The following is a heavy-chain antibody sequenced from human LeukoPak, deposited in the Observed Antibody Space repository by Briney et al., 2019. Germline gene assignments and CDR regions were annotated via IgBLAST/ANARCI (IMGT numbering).Heavy chain of an antibody. V-gene: IGHV4-34*01. CDR1: GGSVSGYY. Sequence: SETLSLTCGVYGGSVSGYYWSWIRQPPGKGLEWIGEINHSGSSNYNPSPKSRVTISVDTSKNQFSLKLSSVTAADTAVYYCARGLGVVRSWAEYFQHWGQGTLVTVSS. D-gene: IGHD3-3*01. J-gene: IGHJ1*01. CDR2: INHSGSS. CDR3: ARGLGVVRSWAEYFQH.